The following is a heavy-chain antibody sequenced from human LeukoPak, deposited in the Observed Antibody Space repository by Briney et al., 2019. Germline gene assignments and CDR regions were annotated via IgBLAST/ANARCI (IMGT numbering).Heavy chain of an antibody. CDR3: ARVYYYYGMDV. J-gene: IGHJ6*02. Sequence: VASVKVSCKASGYTFTSYGISWVRQAPGQGLEWMGGIIPIFGTANYAQKFQGRVTITADESTSTAYMELSSLRSEDTAVYYCARVYYYYGMDVWGQGTTVTVSS. CDR2: IIPIFGTA. CDR1: GYTFTSYG. V-gene: IGHV1-69*13.